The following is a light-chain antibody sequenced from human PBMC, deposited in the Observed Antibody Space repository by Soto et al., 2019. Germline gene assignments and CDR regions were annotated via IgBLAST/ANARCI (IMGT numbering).Light chain of an antibody. V-gene: IGLV2-14*01. J-gene: IGLJ1*01. CDR2: EVR. CDR3: ISYTGSDRSYV. CDR1: SSDVGSYNY. Sequence: QSALTQPASVSGSPGQSITISCTGTSSDVGSYNYVAWYQQFPGKTPKLMIYEVRNRPSGVSSRFSGSKSGNTASLTISGLQAEDEADYYCISYTGSDRSYVFGTGTKVTVL.